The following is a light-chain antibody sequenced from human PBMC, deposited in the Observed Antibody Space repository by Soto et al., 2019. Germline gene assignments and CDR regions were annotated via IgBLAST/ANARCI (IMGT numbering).Light chain of an antibody. CDR2: GAS. Sequence: VLTQSPGTLSLSPGEIATLSCMASQSVSSSYLAWYQQKPGQAPRLVISGASSRTSGIPDRFSASGSGTDFTLTISRLEPEDFAVYYCQQYSRAPLTFGQGTKVDIK. CDR3: QQYSRAPLT. CDR1: QSVSSSY. V-gene: IGKV3-20*01. J-gene: IGKJ1*01.